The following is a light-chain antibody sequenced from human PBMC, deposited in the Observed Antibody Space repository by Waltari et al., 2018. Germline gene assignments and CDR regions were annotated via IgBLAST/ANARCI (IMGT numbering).Light chain of an antibody. J-gene: IGLJ3*02. CDR3: GTWDSSLSPLWV. CDR2: END. CDR1: SSNIGNNY. V-gene: IGLV1-51*01. Sequence: QSMLMQPPSVSAAPGPQVTIYCPGSSSNIGNNYVACDPQLPGPAPKLLIYENDKRPSGIPDRFSCSKSGTSATLCITGLQTGDETDYYCGTWDSSLSPLWVFGGGTKLTVL.